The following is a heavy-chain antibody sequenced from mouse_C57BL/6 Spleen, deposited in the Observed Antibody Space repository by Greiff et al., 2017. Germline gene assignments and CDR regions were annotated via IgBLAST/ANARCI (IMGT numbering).Heavy chain of an antibody. CDR2: IDPEGGET. Sequence: EVQLQQSGAELVKPGASVKLSCTASGFNIKDYYMHWVKQRTEQGLEWIGRIDPEGGETKYAPKFQGTATITADTASNTAYLQLSSLTSEDTAVYYCARDGNYPMDYWGQGTSVTVSS. D-gene: IGHD2-1*01. CDR3: ARDGNYPMDY. CDR1: GFNIKDYY. J-gene: IGHJ4*01. V-gene: IGHV14-2*01.